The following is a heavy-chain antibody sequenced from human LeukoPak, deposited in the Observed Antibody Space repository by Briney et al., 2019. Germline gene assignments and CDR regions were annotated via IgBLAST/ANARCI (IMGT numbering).Heavy chain of an antibody. CDR1: GFTFRTTW. CDR3: TRSVEWLRFFDY. J-gene: IGHJ4*02. CDR2: IKSKGTGGTT. Sequence: PGGSLRLSCAASGFTFRTTWMSWVRQAPGKGLEWVGRIKSKGTGGTTDYAAPVKGRFTISRDDSKNTLYLQMNSLKTEDTAVYYCTRSVEWLRFFDYWGQGTLVTVSS. D-gene: IGHD5-12*01. V-gene: IGHV3-15*01.